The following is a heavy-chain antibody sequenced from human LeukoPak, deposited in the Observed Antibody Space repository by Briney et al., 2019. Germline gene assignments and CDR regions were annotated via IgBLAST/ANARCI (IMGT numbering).Heavy chain of an antibody. CDR1: GFIFRNYW. V-gene: IGHV3-74*01. J-gene: IGHJ4*02. CDR3: ARDFAGDRDY. Sequence: PGGSLRPSCAASGFIFRNYWMHWVRQAPGKGLVWVARINPNGTTTTYTDSVKGRFTISRDNAKNTLYLQMNSLRVEDTAVYYCARDFAGDRDYWGQGTLVTVSS. D-gene: IGHD4-17*01. CDR2: INPNGTTT.